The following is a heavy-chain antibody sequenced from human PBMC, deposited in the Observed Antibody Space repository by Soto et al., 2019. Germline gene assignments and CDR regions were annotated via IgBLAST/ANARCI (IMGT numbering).Heavy chain of an antibody. CDR2: ISYDGSNK. CDR3: ARFYYDSSGYLPSPYYYYYGMGV. Sequence: GGSLRLSCAASGFTFSSYAMHWVRQAPGKGLEWVAVISYDGSNKYYADSVKGRFTISRDNSKNTLYLQMNSLRAEDTAVYYCARFYYDSSGYLPSPYYYYYGMGVWGQGTTVTVSS. CDR1: GFTFSSYA. J-gene: IGHJ6*02. V-gene: IGHV3-30-3*01. D-gene: IGHD3-22*01.